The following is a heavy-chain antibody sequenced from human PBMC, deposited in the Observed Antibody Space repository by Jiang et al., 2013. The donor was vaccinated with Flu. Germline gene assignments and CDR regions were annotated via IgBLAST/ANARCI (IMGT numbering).Heavy chain of an antibody. CDR3: TRGASVSSTGWYRRWFDP. CDR1: GYTFTGYY. CDR2: IDPKSGGT. V-gene: IGHV1-2*04. D-gene: IGHD6-19*01. Sequence: ESGAEVKKPGASVKVSCKASGYTFTGYYLHWVRQAPGQGLEWVGWIDPKSGGTKYAQKFQGWVTMTRDTAISTAYMELSRLKSDDTALYYCTRGASVSSTGWYRRWFDPWGQGTLVTVSS. J-gene: IGHJ5*02.